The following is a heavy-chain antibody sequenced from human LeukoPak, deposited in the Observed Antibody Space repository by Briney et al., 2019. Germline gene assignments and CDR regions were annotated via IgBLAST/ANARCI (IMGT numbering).Heavy chain of an antibody. CDR3: ARLVVDTAMDDYYYYGMDV. CDR1: GFTLSSDA. J-gene: IGHJ6*02. Sequence: KPGGSLRLSCAASGFTLSSDAMSWVRHAPGNWLGLIGSIYYSGSTYYNPSLKSRVTISVDTSKNQFSLKLSSVTAADTAVYYCARLVVDTAMDDYYYYGMDVWGQGSTVTV. V-gene: IGHV4-30-2*03. CDR2: IYYSGST. D-gene: IGHD5-18*01.